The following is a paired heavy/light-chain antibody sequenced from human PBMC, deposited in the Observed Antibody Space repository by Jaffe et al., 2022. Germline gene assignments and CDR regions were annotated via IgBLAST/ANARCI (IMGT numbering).Light chain of an antibody. V-gene: IGKV1-5*03. J-gene: IGKJ2*01. CDR1: QSISSW. CDR2: KAS. CDR3: QQYNTYPYT. Sequence: DIQMTQSPSTLSASVGDRVTITCRASQSISSWLAWYQQKPGKAPKLLIYKASSLESGVPSRFSGSESGTEFTLTISSLQPDDFATYYCQQYNTYPYTFGQGTKLEIK.
Heavy chain of an antibody. CDR3: ARSLTSSSASRYAFDI. CDR2: ISNNGYVT. J-gene: IGHJ3*02. CDR1: GFTFNSYA. Sequence: EVQLVESGEDLVQPGGSLRLSCAASGFTFNSYAMHWVRQAPGKGLEYVSTISNNGYVTHYADSVKGRFTISRDNSKNTLFLQMGSLRVEDMAVYYCARSLTSSSASRYAFDIWGQGTMVTVSS. V-gene: IGHV3-64*02. D-gene: IGHD2-2*01.